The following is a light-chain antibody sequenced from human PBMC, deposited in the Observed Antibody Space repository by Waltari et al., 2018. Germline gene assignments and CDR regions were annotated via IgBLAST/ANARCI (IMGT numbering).Light chain of an antibody. V-gene: IGKV4-1*01. CDR2: WAS. J-gene: IGKJ3*01. CDR1: QSVLYSSNNKNY. Sequence: DIVMTQSPDSLAVSLGERATINCKSSQSVLYSSNNKNYLTWYQKKPGQPPKLLIYWASTRESGVPARFSGSGSGTDFTLTISSLQAEDVAVYYCQQYYNTPFTFGPGTKVDVK. CDR3: QQYYNTPFT.